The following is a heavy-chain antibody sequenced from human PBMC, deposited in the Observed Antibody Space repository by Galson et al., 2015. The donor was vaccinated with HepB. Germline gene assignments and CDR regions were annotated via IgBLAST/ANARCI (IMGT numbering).Heavy chain of an antibody. Sequence: SVKVSCKASGYTFTSYGTSWVRQAPGQGLEWMGGIIPIFGTANNAEKFQGRVTITADKSTSTGYMELSSLRSEDTAVYYCARARYLYNSGRPDAFDIWGQGTMVTVSP. CDR3: ARARYLYNSGRPDAFDI. CDR1: GYTFTSYG. D-gene: IGHD6-19*01. V-gene: IGHV1-69*06. J-gene: IGHJ3*02. CDR2: IIPIFGTA.